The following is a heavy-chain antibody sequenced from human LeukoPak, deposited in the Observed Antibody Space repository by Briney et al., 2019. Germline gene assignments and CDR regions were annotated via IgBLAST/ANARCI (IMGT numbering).Heavy chain of an antibody. D-gene: IGHD4-23*01. CDR1: GYTFTSYD. CDR2: INPNSGGT. V-gene: IGHV1-2*02. J-gene: IGHJ6*03. CDR3: ARGGRTVVTSHGLDYMDV. Sequence: AASVKVSCKASGYTFTSYDINWVRQAPGQGREWMGWINPNSGGTNYAQKFQGRVTMTRDTSISTAYMELSSLRSEDTAVYYCARGGRTVVTSHGLDYMDVWGKGTTVTVSS.